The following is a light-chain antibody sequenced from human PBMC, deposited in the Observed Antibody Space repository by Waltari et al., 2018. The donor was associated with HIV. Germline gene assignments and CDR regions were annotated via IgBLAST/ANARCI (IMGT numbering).Light chain of an antibody. V-gene: IGLV3-19*01. Sequence: SSELTQDPAVSVALGQTGKIACLGDSLRKCYASWCRLRPGQAPQLLVYGKNSRPSGIPDRFSASSSGHRAFLTITGARAEDEADYYCACWDRSGAYILFGGGTSLTGL. CDR1: SLRKCY. J-gene: IGLJ2*01. CDR3: ACWDRSGAYIL. CDR2: GKN.